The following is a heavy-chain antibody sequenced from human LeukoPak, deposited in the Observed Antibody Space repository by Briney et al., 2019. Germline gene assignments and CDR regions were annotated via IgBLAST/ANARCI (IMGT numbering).Heavy chain of an antibody. J-gene: IGHJ4*02. CDR2: IIPIFGTA. CDR3: ARGGVSAAGFSFDH. V-gene: IGHV1-69*06. CDR1: GGTFSSYA. D-gene: IGHD6-13*01. Sequence: ASVKVSCKASGGTFSSYAISWVRQAPGQGLEWMGGIIPIFGTANYAQKFQGRVTITADKSTSTAYMELSSLRSEDTAVYYCARGGVSAAGFSFDHWGQGTLVTVSS.